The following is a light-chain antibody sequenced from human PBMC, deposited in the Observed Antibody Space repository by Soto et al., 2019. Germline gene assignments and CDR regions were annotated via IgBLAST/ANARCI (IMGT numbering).Light chain of an antibody. CDR2: GAS. Sequence: EIVLTQSPGTLSLSPGERATLSCRASQSVSSSYLAWYQQKPGQAPRLLIYGASSRATGIPDRFSGSGSGTDFTLSSSRLEPEDFAVYYCQQFGRYRTFGQGTKVEIK. CDR1: QSVSSSY. CDR3: QQFGRYRT. J-gene: IGKJ1*01. V-gene: IGKV3-20*01.